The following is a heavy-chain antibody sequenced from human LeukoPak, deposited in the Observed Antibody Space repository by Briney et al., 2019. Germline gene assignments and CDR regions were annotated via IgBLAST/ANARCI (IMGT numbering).Heavy chain of an antibody. CDR1: GFTFDDYA. Sequence: TGGSLRLSCAASGFTFDDYAMHWVRQAPGKGLEWVSGISGNSGSIGYADPVKGRFTISRDNAKNSLYLQMNSLRAEDTALYYCAKGQLYGGNSNWFDPWGQGTLVTVSS. CDR2: ISGNSGSI. V-gene: IGHV3-9*01. CDR3: AKGQLYGGNSNWFDP. J-gene: IGHJ5*02. D-gene: IGHD4-23*01.